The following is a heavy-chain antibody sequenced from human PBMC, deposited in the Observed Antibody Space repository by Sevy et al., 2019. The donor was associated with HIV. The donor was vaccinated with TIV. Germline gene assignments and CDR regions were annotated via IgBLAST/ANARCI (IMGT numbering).Heavy chain of an antibody. CDR2: ISYDGSNK. CDR1: GFTFSTYS. Sequence: GSLRLSCAASGFTFSTYSIHWVRQAPGKGLEWVAIISYDGSNKDHADSVRGRFTISRDNSKNTLYLQMNSLRAEDTAVYYCARAFDIWGQGTMVTVSS. J-gene: IGHJ3*02. V-gene: IGHV3-30*03. CDR3: ARAFDI.